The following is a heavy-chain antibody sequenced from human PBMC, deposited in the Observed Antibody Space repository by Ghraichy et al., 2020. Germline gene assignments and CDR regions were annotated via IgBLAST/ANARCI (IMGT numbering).Heavy chain of an antibody. CDR2: INPNSGGT. J-gene: IGHJ4*02. D-gene: IGHD6-19*01. CDR1: GYTFTGYY. CDR3: ARSHWRLAVAGPTGSY. V-gene: IGHV1-2*02. Sequence: ASVKVSCKASGYTFTGYYMHWVRQAPGQGLEWMGWINPNSGGTNYAQKFQGRVTMTRDTSISTAYMELSRLRSDDTAVYYCARSHWRLAVAGPTGSYWGQGTLVTVSS.